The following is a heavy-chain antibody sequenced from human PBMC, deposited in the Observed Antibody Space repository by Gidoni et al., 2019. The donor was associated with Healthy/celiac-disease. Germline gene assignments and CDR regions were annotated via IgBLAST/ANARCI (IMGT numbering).Heavy chain of an antibody. CDR3: AKDRDDILNGYFFFYAFDI. V-gene: IGHV3-23*01. CDR1: GFTFSSYA. Sequence: EVQLLESGGGLVQPGGSLRLSCAASGFTFSSYALSRVRQAPGKGLEWVSAISGSGGSTYYGDSVKGRFTISRDNVKNTLYLQMNSLRAEDTAVYYCAKDRDDILNGYFFFYAFDIWGQGTMVTVSS. D-gene: IGHD3-9*01. J-gene: IGHJ3*02. CDR2: ISGSGGST.